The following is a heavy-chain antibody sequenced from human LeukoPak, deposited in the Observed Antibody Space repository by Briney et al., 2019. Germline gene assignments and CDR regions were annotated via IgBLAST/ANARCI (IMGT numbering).Heavy chain of an antibody. CDR1: GGSISSNDYY. CDR3: SRYIRRRPQFDY. Sequence: SETLSLTCTVSGGSISSNDYYWGWIRQPPGKGLEWIGDILYSGNTFYHPSLKSRITIAVDTSKNQFSLKLSSVTAADTAVYYCSRYIRRRPQFDYWGQGTLVTVSS. J-gene: IGHJ4*02. CDR2: ILYSGNT. V-gene: IGHV4-39*01.